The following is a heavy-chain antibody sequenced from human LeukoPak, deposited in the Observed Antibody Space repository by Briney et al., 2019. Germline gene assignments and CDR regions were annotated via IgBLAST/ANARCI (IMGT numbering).Heavy chain of an antibody. Sequence: GSLRLSCAASGFTFSDYYWSWIRQPPGKGLEWIGEINHSGSTNYNPSLKSRVTISIDTSKNQFSLKLSSVTAADTAVYYCARGTVLTTIFGVSTQTNDAFDIWGQGTMVTVSS. V-gene: IGHV4-34*01. CDR1: GFTFSDYY. CDR2: INHSGST. D-gene: IGHD3-3*01. J-gene: IGHJ3*02. CDR3: ARGTVLTTIFGVSTQTNDAFDI.